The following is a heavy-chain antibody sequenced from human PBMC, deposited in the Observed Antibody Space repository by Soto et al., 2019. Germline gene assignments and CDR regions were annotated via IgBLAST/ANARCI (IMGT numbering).Heavy chain of an antibody. D-gene: IGHD3-10*01. J-gene: IGHJ6*02. V-gene: IGHV1-3*01. CDR1: GYTFTNYA. CDR3: ARGPLLWGDV. CDR2: INAGDGNT. Sequence: QVQLVQSGAEVKKPGASVKVSCKASGYTFTNYAMHWVRQAPGQKLEWMGSINAGDGNTKYSQKFQGRVTFTRDTSASTAYVELSSLRYEDTGVYYCARGPLLWGDVWGQGTTVTVSS.